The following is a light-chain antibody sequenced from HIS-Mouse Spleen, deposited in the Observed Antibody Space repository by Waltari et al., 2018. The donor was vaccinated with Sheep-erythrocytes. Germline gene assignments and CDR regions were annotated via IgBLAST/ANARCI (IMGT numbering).Light chain of an antibody. CDR2: EGS. CDR1: SSDVGSYNL. V-gene: IGLV2-23*01. CDR3: CSYAGSSTLV. J-gene: IGLJ2*01. Sequence: QSALTQPASVSGSPGQSITISCTGTSSDVGSYNLVSWYQQHPGKAPKLMIYEGSKRPAGVSNRFSGSKSSNTASLTISGLQGEDEADYYCCSYAGSSTLVFGGGTKLTVL.